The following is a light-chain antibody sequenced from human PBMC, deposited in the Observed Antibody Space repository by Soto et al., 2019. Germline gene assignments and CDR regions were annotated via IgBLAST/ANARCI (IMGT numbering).Light chain of an antibody. CDR1: QSVRSSF. V-gene: IGKV3-15*01. CDR3: QQYSNWPLT. J-gene: IGKJ4*01. CDR2: GAS. Sequence: EIVMTQSPATLSVSPGERATLSCRASQSVRSSFLAWYQQKPGQAPSLLIYGASTRATGIPARFSGSGSGTEFTLTINSLQSEDFAVYYCQQYSNWPLTFGGGIKVDIK.